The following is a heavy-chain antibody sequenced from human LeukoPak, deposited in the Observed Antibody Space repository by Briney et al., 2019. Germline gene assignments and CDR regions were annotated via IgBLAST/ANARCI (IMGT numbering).Heavy chain of an antibody. Sequence: PSETLSLTCTVSGGAMSRDNYYRSWTRQFPGKGLEWIGYIYYSSGSTYYNPPLEGRVFISVDTTKNQFFLKLSSVTAPDTALYYCAREFHTAYDSDAFDVWGQGTMVTVSS. CDR3: AREFHTAYDSDAFDV. V-gene: IGHV4-31*03. J-gene: IGHJ3*01. D-gene: IGHD2-21*02. CDR1: GGAMSRDNYY. CDR2: IYYSSGST.